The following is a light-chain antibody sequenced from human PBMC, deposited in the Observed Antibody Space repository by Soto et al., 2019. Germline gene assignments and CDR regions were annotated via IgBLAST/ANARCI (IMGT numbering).Light chain of an antibody. Sequence: DIQMTQSPSSLSATVGDRATIXXRASQRINNYLNGYQQKPGKATNLLXXAASSLQSGVPSRFIGSGSGTDFTLTIRSLQPEDFATYYCHQSYSTPRRRTFGEGTKV. J-gene: IGKJ4*01. CDR3: HQSYSTPRRRT. V-gene: IGKV1-39*01. CDR1: QRINNY. CDR2: AAS.